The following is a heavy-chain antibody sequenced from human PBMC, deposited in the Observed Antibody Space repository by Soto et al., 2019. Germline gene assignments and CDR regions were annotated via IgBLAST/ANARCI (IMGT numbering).Heavy chain of an antibody. J-gene: IGHJ6*03. V-gene: IGHV4-34*01. Sequence: QVQLQQWGAGLLKPSETLSLTCAVYGGSFSGYQWSWIRQTPGKGLEWIGGINDSGDINYNPSLKSRVTILVDAPKKQISLRLSSVAAANTAVYYCARGLILWFGELSRRGGYYYYMDFWGKVTTVTVSS. CDR3: ARGLILWFGELSRRGGYYYYMDF. CDR2: INDSGDI. D-gene: IGHD3-10*01. CDR1: GGSFSGYQ.